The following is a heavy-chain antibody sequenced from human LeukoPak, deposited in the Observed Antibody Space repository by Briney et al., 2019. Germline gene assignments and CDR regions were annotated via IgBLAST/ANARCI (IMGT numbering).Heavy chain of an antibody. CDR1: GYTFTSYY. CDR3: ARDYCTNGVCYNFDP. J-gene: IGHJ5*02. V-gene: IGHV1-46*01. CDR2: INPSGGST. D-gene: IGHD2-8*01. Sequence: GASVKVSCKASGYTFTSYYMHWVRQAPGQGLEWVGIINPSGGSTSYAQKFQGRVTMTRDTSTSTVYMELSSLRSEDTAVYYCARDYCTNGVCYNFDPWGQGTLVTVSS.